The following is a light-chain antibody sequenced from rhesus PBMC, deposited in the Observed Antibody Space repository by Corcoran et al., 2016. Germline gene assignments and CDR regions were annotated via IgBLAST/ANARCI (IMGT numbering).Light chain of an antibody. CDR1: QNIYSN. J-gene: IGKJ4*01. V-gene: IGKV1S12*01. CDR3: QHYYDNPLT. CDR2: AGS. Sequence: DIQMTQSPSALSASVGDRVTISCRASQNIYSNLAWYQQKPGKAPKLLISAGSSLQTGIPSRFSGSGSGTDFTLTISSLQPEDSAAYFCQHYYDNPLTFGGGTKVEIK.